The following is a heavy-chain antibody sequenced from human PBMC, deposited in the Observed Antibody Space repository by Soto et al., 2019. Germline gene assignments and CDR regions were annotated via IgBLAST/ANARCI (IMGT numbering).Heavy chain of an antibody. CDR2: INAGNGNT. CDR3: ARGIIVGGWYPYYFDY. D-gene: IGHD6-19*01. CDR1: GYTFITYS. J-gene: IGHJ4*02. Sequence: ASVKVSCKASGYTFITYSMHWVRQAPGQRLEWMGWINAGNGNTKYSQKFQGRVSITRDTSASTAYMELSSLRSEDTAVYYCARGIIVGGWYPYYFDYWGQGALVTVSS. V-gene: IGHV1-3*01.